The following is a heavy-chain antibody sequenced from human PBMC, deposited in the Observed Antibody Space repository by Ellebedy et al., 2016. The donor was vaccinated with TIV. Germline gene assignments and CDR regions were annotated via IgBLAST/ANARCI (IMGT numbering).Heavy chain of an antibody. J-gene: IGHJ4*02. CDR3: ATHSGSYFGFSEY. Sequence: GGSLRLSCAASGFTFTAYWMTWVRQAPGKGLEWVATISSSDGSTYYADSMGRFTISKDNSKNTLYLQMSSLRAEDTATYYCATHSGSYFGFSEYWGQGTSVTVSS. CDR2: ISSSDGST. D-gene: IGHD1-26*01. V-gene: IGHV3-23*01. CDR1: GFTFTAYW.